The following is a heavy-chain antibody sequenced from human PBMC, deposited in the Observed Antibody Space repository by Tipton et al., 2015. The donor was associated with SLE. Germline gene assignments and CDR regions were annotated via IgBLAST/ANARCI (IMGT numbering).Heavy chain of an antibody. CDR1: GDSITSGSYY. D-gene: IGHD2-8*02. CDR2: ISTNGGT. J-gene: IGHJ5*02. Sequence: LRLSCNVSGDSITSGSYYWTWIRQPAGKGMEYIGRISTNGGTSYNPSLKSRVTMSIDTSNNQFFLNLNSLTAADTAVYYCARLGYCTGDTVCFTGIDQWGQGTLVTVSS. CDR3: ARLGYCTGDTVCFTGIDQ. V-gene: IGHV4-61*02.